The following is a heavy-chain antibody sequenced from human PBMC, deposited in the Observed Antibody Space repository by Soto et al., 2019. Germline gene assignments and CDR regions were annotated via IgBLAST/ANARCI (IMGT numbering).Heavy chain of an antibody. Sequence: GGSLSLSCAASGFTFTSDSMNWGRQAPGKGLEWVSFINSNTNYIDPGDSMKGRLTISKDNAKNSLYLDMNSLRAEDTAVYYCARESEDLTSNFDDWGQGTLVTVSS. CDR1: GFTFTSDS. V-gene: IGHV3-21*06. J-gene: IGHJ4*02. CDR3: ARESEDLTSNFDD. CDR2: INSNTNYI.